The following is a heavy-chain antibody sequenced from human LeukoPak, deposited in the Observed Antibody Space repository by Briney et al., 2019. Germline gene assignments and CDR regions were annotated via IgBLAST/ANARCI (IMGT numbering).Heavy chain of an antibody. CDR3: AKDRHCSSISCYRGYFDY. CDR2: VSGGGDNT. J-gene: IGHJ4*02. CDR1: GFTFSTYA. D-gene: IGHD2-2*01. V-gene: IGHV3-23*01. Sequence: SGGSLRLSCAASGFTFSTYAMNWARRAPGKGLEWVSVVSGGGDNTYYADSVKGRFTISRDNSKNTLYLQMNSLRAEDTAVYYCAKDRHCSSISCYRGYFDYWGQGTLVTVSS.